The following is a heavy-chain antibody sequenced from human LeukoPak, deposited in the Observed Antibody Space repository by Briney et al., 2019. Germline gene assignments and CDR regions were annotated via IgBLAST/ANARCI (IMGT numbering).Heavy chain of an antibody. D-gene: IGHD2/OR15-2a*01. J-gene: IGHJ3*02. CDR1: GGSISSYC. Sequence: SETLSLTCTVSGGSISSYCWSWIRQPPGKGLEWIGYIYSTGSTNSNPSLKSRVTISVDTSKNQFSLKLSSVTAADTAVYYCARDYLDTTTYAFEIWGQGTMVTVSS. CDR3: ARDYLDTTTYAFEI. V-gene: IGHV4-59*01. CDR2: IYSTGST.